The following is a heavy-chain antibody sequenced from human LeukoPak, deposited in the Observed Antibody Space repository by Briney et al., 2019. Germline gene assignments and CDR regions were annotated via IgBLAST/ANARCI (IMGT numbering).Heavy chain of an antibody. CDR1: GGSISSSSYY. V-gene: IGHV4-39*07. Sequence: PSETLSLTCTVSGGSISSSSYYWGWIRQPPGKGLEWIGEINHSGSTNYNPSLKSRVTISVDTSKNQFSLKLSSVTAADTAVYYCARGLVDTVPPITYHFDYWGQGTLVTVSS. CDR3: ARGLVDTVPPITYHFDY. CDR2: INHSGST. D-gene: IGHD5-18*01. J-gene: IGHJ4*02.